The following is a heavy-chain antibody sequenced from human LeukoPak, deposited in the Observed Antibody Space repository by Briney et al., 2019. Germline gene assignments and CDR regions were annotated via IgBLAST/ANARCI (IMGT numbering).Heavy chain of an antibody. CDR2: IYYGGST. V-gene: IGHV4-59*08. J-gene: IGHJ4*02. CDR1: GGSIRNYY. D-gene: IGHD1-26*01. CDR3: ARVSPRELQRFDY. Sequence: SETLSLTCTVSGGSIRNYYWSWIRQPPGKGLEWIGYIYYGGSTNYNPSLKSRVTISVDTSKNQFSLKLRSVTAADTAVYYCARVSPRELQRFDYWGQGTLVTVSS.